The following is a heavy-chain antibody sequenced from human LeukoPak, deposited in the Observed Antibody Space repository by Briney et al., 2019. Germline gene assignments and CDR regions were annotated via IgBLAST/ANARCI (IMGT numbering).Heavy chain of an antibody. Sequence: GGSLRLSCAASRFTFSSYAMSWVRQAPGKGLEWVSGISGSGSSTYYAHSVKGRFTISRDNSKNTPYLQMNSLRAEDTAVYYCAKAHSSSWYLFDRWGQGTMVSVCS. CDR1: RFTFSSYA. CDR3: AKAHSSSWYLFDR. V-gene: IGHV3-23*01. CDR2: ISGSGSST. J-gene: IGHJ5*02. D-gene: IGHD6-13*01.